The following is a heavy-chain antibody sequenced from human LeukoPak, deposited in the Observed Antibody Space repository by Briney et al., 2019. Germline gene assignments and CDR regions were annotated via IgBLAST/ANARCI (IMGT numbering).Heavy chain of an antibody. Sequence: GGSLRLSCAASGFTFSSYGMHWVRQAPGKVLEWVAVISYDGRNKYYADSVKCRFTISRDNSKNTLYLHMHSLSAEDTAVYYCAELGIPMLGGVWGKGTPVTISS. V-gene: IGHV3-33*05. CDR2: ISYDGRNK. D-gene: IGHD3-10*02. CDR1: GFTFSSYG. CDR3: AELGIPMLGGV. J-gene: IGHJ6*04.